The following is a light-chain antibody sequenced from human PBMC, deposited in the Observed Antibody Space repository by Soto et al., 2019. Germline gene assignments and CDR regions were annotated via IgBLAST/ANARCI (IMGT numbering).Light chain of an antibody. Sequence: QSALTQPASVSGSPGQSITISCTGTSSDVGGYNYVSWYQQHPGKAPKLIIYEVSNRPSGVSKRFSGSTSGNTASLTISGLQAEDQADYYCNSYTSKSTGVFGTGTKLTVL. CDR2: EVS. V-gene: IGLV2-14*01. CDR1: SSDVGGYNY. CDR3: NSYTSKSTGV. J-gene: IGLJ1*01.